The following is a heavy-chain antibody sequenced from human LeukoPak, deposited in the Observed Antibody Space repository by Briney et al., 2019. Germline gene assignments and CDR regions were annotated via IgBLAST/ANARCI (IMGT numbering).Heavy chain of an antibody. CDR3: AKDRDSSGYLFDY. CDR2: ISYDGSNK. V-gene: IGHV3-30*18. D-gene: IGHD3-22*01. J-gene: IGHJ4*02. CDR1: GFTFSSYG. Sequence: PGGSLRLSCAASGFTFSSYGMHWVRQAPGKGLEWVAVISYDGSNKYYAGSVKGRFTISRDNSKNTLYLQMNSLRAEDTAVYYCAKDRDSSGYLFDYWGQGTLVTVSS.